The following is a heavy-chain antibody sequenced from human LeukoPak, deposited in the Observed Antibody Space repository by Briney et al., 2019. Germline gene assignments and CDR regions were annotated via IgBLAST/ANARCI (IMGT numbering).Heavy chain of an antibody. CDR2: ITWNGGST. CDR3: GRDPTALLPFAHEGSGDFMDV. Sequence: RTGGSLRLSCAASGFTFGDYGLNWVRQPPGKGLEWVSGITWNGGSTGYADSVKGRFTISRDNAKNSLFLQMNSLRAEDTALYFCGRDPTALLPFAHEGSGDFMDVWGKGTMVTVSS. D-gene: IGHD5-18*01. V-gene: IGHV3-20*04. CDR1: GFTFGDYG. J-gene: IGHJ6*03.